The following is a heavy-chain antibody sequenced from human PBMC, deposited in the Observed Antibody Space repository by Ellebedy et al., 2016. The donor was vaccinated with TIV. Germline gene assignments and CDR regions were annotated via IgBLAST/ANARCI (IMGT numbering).Heavy chain of an antibody. CDR2: ISGGSSTI. CDR3: ARRLGRRNYFDY. D-gene: IGHD3-22*01. J-gene: IGHJ4*02. Sequence: GESLKISCAASGFTFSTYNMNWVRQAPGKGLEWVSYISGGSSTIDYEDSVKGRFTISRDNANKSLYLQMNSLRDEDTAVYYCARRLGRRNYFDYWGQGTLVTVSS. V-gene: IGHV3-48*02. CDR1: GFTFSTYN.